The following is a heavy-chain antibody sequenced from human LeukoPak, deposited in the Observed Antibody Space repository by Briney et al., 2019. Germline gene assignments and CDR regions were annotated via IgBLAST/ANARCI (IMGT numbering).Heavy chain of an antibody. CDR2: INHSGST. D-gene: IGHD3-16*02. CDR3: ARLRAHYDYVWGSYRYDDY. J-gene: IGHJ4*02. CDR1: GGSFSGYY. Sequence: PSETLSLTCAVYGGSFSGYYWSWIRQPPGKGLEWIGEINHSGSTNYNPSLKSRVTISVDTPKNQFSLKLSSVTAADTAVYYCARLRAHYDYVWGSYRYDDYWGQGTLVTVSS. V-gene: IGHV4-34*01.